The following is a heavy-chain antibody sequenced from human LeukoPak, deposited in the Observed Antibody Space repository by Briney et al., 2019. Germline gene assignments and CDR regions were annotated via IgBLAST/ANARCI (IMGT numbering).Heavy chain of an antibody. CDR1: GYSIRSGYY. CDR3: VRDRWWDPYYFDY. D-gene: IGHD1-26*01. CDR2: IYQTGST. V-gene: IGHV4-38-2*02. Sequence: SETLSLTCTVSGYSIRSGYYWGWIRQSPGKGLEWIGNIYQTGSTYYNPSLKSRVTISMDTTWNQFSLKLSSVTAADTAVYFCVRDRWWDPYYFDYWGQGTLVTVPS. J-gene: IGHJ4*02.